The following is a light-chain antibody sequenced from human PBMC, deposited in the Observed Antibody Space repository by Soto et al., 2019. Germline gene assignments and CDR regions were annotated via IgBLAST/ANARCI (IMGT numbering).Light chain of an antibody. CDR1: QSVSTN. Sequence: EIVLPQSAGTLSFCPGEKAPLSCRASQSVSTNVAWYQQKPGQGPRLLIYGASPRATGIPGRFSGSGSGTEFTLTISSLQSEDFAVYFCQQYSKWPPTFDQGTKVDI. J-gene: IGKJ1*01. CDR3: QQYSKWPPT. V-gene: IGKV3-15*01. CDR2: GAS.